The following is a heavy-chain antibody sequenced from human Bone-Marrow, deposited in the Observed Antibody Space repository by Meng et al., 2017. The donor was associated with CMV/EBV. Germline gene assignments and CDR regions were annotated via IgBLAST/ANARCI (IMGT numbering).Heavy chain of an antibody. CDR2: IYYSGST. CDR1: GGSISSYY. D-gene: IGHD2-2*01. V-gene: IGHV4-59*12. CDR3: ARDDRVVPGRYYGMDV. Sequence: GSLRLSCTVSGGSISSYYWSWIRQPPGKGLEWIGYIYYSGSTNYNPSLKSRVTISVDTSKNQFTLKLSSVTAADTAVYYCARDDRVVPGRYYGMDVWGQGTTVTVSS. J-gene: IGHJ6*02.